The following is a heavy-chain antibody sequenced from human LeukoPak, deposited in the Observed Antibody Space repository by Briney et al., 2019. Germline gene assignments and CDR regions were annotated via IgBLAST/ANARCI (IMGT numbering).Heavy chain of an antibody. CDR1: GFTFSSYA. CDR3: ATRGYCSGTSCYAPQP. Sequence: GGSLRLSCAGSGFTFSSYAMTWVRQAPGKGLEWVSAISGSGDSTYYADSVKGRFTISRDNSKNTLYLQVNSLRPEDTAVYYCATRGYCSGTSCYAPQPWGQGTLVTVSS. J-gene: IGHJ5*02. D-gene: IGHD2-2*01. CDR2: ISGSGDST. V-gene: IGHV3-23*01.